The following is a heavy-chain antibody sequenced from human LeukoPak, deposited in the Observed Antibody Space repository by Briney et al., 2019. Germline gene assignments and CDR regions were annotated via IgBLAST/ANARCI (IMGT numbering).Heavy chain of an antibody. Sequence: PGGSLRLSCAASGFTFSSYWMSWVRQAPGKGLEWVANINQDGNEKYYVDSVRGRFTISKDNAKNSLYLQMNSLRAEDTAVYYCAEDYVPNYWGQGTLVTVSS. J-gene: IGHJ4*02. CDR2: INQDGNEK. D-gene: IGHD3-16*01. V-gene: IGHV3-7*01. CDR3: AEDYVPNY. CDR1: GFTFSSYW.